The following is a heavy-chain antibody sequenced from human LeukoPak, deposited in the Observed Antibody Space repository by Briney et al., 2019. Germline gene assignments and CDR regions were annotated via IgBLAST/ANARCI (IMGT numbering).Heavy chain of an antibody. D-gene: IGHD2-15*01. V-gene: IGHV4-34*01. CDR2: INHSGST. CDR1: GGSFSGYY. Sequence: SETLSLTCAVYGGSFSGYYWIWIRQPPGKGLKWIGEINHSGSTNYKPSLKSRVTISVDTSKNQFSLKLSSVTAADTAVYYCARFQGYCSGGSCYPSDAFDIWGQGTMVTVSS. J-gene: IGHJ3*02. CDR3: ARFQGYCSGGSCYPSDAFDI.